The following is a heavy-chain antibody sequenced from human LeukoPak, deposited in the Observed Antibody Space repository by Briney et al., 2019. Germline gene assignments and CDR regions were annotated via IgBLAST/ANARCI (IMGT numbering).Heavy chain of an antibody. V-gene: IGHV1-8*01. CDR1: GYTFTSYD. J-gene: IGHJ5*02. CDR2: MNPNSGNT. CDR3: ARVVVVAATTIYYWFDP. D-gene: IGHD2-15*01. Sequence: ASVKVSCKASGYTFTSYDINWVRQATGQGLEWMGWMNPNSGNTGYAQKFQGRVTMTWNASISTAYMELSSLRSEDTAVYYCARVVVVAATTIYYWFDPWGQGTLVTVSS.